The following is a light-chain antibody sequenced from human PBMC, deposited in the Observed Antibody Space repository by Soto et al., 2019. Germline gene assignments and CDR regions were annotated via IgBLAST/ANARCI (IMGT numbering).Light chain of an antibody. Sequence: QAVVPQPPSVSGAPGQRVTISCTGSSSNIGAGYDVHWYQQLPGTAPKLLIYGNSNRPSGVPDRFSGSKSGTSASLAITGLQAEDEADYYCQSYDSSLSGSVFGGGTKVTVL. V-gene: IGLV1-40*01. CDR2: GNS. CDR1: SSNIGAGYD. CDR3: QSYDSSLSGSV. J-gene: IGLJ3*02.